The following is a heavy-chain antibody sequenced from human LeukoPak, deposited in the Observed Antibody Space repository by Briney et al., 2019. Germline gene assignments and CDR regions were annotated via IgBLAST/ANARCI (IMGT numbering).Heavy chain of an antibody. Sequence: GGSVKVSCKASGYTFSRYGISWGGQAPGQGVEWMGWISAYNGNTNYAQKLQGRVTMTTDTSTSTAYMELRSLRSDDTAVYYCARGSMVATKDPYYYYGMDVWGQGTTVTVSS. CDR3: ARGSMVATKDPYYYYGMDV. V-gene: IGHV1-18*01. CDR2: ISAYNGNT. CDR1: GYTFSRYG. D-gene: IGHD5-12*01. J-gene: IGHJ6*02.